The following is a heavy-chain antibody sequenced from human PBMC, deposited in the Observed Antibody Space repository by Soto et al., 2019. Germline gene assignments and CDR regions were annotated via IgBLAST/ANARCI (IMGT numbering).Heavy chain of an antibody. CDR3: ARYSSTWYLAFDI. Sequence: QVQLQESGPGLVKPSETLSLTCTVSGGSISSYYWSWIRQPAGKGLEWVGRVYTSGSTSYNPSLKSRVTMSVATSKNQFSLKLSSVTAADTAVYYCARYSSTWYLAFDIWGQGTMVTVSS. J-gene: IGHJ3*02. V-gene: IGHV4-4*07. D-gene: IGHD6-13*01. CDR2: VYTSGST. CDR1: GGSISSYY.